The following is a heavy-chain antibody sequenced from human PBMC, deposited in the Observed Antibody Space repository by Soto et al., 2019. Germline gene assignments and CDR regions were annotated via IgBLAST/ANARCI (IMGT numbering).Heavy chain of an antibody. CDR2: IYHSGRT. CDR3: ARWVEVSLDYFDS. Sequence: SETLSLTCAVSGGSMSNGYYYWSWVRQNPGKGLEWIGHIYHSGRTYYNPSLKSRVGILVDTSKNQFSLNLNSVTAADTAVYYCARWVEVSLDYFDSWGQGTPVTVS. CDR1: GGSMSNGYYY. J-gene: IGHJ4*02. V-gene: IGHV4-31*11. D-gene: IGHD1-20*01.